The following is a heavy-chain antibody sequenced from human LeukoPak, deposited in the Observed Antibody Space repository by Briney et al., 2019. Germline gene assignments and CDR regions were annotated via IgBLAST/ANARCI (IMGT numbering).Heavy chain of an antibody. CDR2: ISSGGGP. J-gene: IGHJ4*02. D-gene: IGHD6-13*01. Sequence: GGSLRLSCAASGFTLSSYDMHWVRQPTGKGLEWVSAISSGGGPYYSDSVKGRFTISRETAKNSFYLQMNNLRAGDTAVYYCARAGYSSNWYIWDYWGQRTLVTVSS. CDR3: ARAGYSSNWYIWDY. CDR1: GFTLSSYD. V-gene: IGHV3-13*05.